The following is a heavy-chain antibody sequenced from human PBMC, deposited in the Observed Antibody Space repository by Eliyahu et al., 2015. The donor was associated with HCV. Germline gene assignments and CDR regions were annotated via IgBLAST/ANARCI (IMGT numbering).Heavy chain of an antibody. J-gene: IGHJ4*02. V-gene: IGHV3-48*02. CDR3: ASSVFYGGSPYYFDY. CDR2: ISSSSNDI. CDR1: GFSFSPIG. Sequence: EVQLVESGGGWVQPGGSLRLSCAASGFSFSPIGWNWVRQAPGKGLGWVSYISSSSNDIYYADSVKGRFTISRDNAKKSLYLQMNSLRDEDTAVYYCASSVFYGGSPYYFDYWGQGSLVTVSS. D-gene: IGHD1-26*01.